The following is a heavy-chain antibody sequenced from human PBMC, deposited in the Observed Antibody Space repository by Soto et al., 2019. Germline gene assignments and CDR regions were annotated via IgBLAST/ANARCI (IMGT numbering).Heavy chain of an antibody. Sequence: QVPLQESGPGLVKPSQTLALTCSVSGDSMNSYSWTWVRQPAGKGLEWMGRIDARGSTTYNPSLKSRVTMSIDTSKNQFYLNLRSLTAADTAVYYCARDLGAIVASDAFDIWGQGTKVFVSS. V-gene: IGHV4-4*07. CDR2: IDARGST. D-gene: IGHD2-21*01. CDR1: GDSMNSYS. CDR3: ARDLGAIVASDAFDI. J-gene: IGHJ3*02.